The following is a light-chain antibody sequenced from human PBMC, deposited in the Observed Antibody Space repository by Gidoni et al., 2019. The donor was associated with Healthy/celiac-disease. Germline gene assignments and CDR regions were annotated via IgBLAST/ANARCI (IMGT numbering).Light chain of an antibody. V-gene: IGKV3-20*01. J-gene: IGKJ1*01. CDR1: QSVSSSY. CDR2: GAS. Sequence: VLTQSPGTLSLSPGERATLSCRASQSVSSSYLAWYQQKPGQAPRLLIYGASSRATGIPDRFSGSGSGTDFTLTISRLEPEDFAVYYCQQSVTFXXXTKVEIK. CDR3: QQSVT.